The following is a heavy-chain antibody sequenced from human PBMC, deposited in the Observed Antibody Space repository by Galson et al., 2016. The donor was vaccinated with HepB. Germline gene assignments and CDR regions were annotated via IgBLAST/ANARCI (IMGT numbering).Heavy chain of an antibody. Sequence: SLRLSCAASGFTFSHYAIHWVRQAPGKGLEWVSVIWYDGGNEYYTDAVKGRFTISRDNSENTLYLQMNSLRAEDTAVYYCARDRGDMGNYYGMDVWGQGTTVTVSS. CDR3: ARDRGDMGNYYGMDV. V-gene: IGHV3-33*01. J-gene: IGHJ6*02. CDR1: GFTFSHYA. CDR2: IWYDGGNE. D-gene: IGHD1-26*01.